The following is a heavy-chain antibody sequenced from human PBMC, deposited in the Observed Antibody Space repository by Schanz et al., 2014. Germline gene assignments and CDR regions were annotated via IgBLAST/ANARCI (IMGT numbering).Heavy chain of an antibody. CDR1: GFTFSSYT. CDR2: ISWGGSTT. CDR3: ASTYSGSKLGYGMDV. Sequence: EVQLVESGGGLVQPGGSLRLSCAASGFTFSSYTFNWVRRAPGKGLEGISYISWGGSTTYYADSVKGRFTISRDDAKSSMYLQMNSMSDGDTAVYYCASTYSGSKLGYGMDVWGQGTTVTVSS. J-gene: IGHJ6*02. V-gene: IGHV3-48*02. D-gene: IGHD5-12*01.